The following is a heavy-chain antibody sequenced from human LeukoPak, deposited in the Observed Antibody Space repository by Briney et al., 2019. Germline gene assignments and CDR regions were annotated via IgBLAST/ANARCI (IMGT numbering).Heavy chain of an antibody. V-gene: IGHV3-23*01. CDR1: GFTFSNYA. Sequence: GGSLRLSCEASGFTFSNYAMSWVRQAPGKGLEWVSAISGSGGSTYYADSVKGRFTISRDNSKNTLYLQMNSLRAEDTAVYYCARVVPPTDYGSGSYFWDPYYFDYWGQGTLVTVSS. J-gene: IGHJ4*02. CDR3: ARVVPPTDYGSGSYFWDPYYFDY. CDR2: ISGSGGST. D-gene: IGHD3-10*01.